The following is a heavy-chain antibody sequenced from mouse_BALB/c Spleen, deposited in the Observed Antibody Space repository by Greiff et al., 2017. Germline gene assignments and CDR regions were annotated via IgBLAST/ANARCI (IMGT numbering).Heavy chain of an antibody. CDR3: AREGGYNAMDY. V-gene: IGHV1-14*01. Sequence: EVQLQQSGPELVKPGASVKMSCKASGYTFTSYVMHWVKQKPGQGLEWIGYINPYNDGTKYNEKFKGKATLTSDKSSSTAYMELSSLTSEDSAVYYCAREGGYNAMDYWGQGTSVTVSS. CDR2: INPYNDGT. J-gene: IGHJ4*01. CDR1: GYTFTSYV.